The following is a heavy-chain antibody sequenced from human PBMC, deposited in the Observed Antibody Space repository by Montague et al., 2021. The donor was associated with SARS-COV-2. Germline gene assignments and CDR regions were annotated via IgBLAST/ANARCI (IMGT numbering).Heavy chain of an antibody. D-gene: IGHD3-3*01. V-gene: IGHV1-24*01. J-gene: IGHJ3*01. Sequence: SVKVSCKVSGYSLSQTVIHWVRQAPGKGLEWMGRLDAQYGDTVYRQTVQGRVAMTADSSTETAYMELANLVSDDTAVYYCATHSTSGVVIYAFAFWGQGTMVTVSS. CDR3: ATHSTSGVVIYAFAF. CDR2: LDAQYGDT. CDR1: GYSLSQTV.